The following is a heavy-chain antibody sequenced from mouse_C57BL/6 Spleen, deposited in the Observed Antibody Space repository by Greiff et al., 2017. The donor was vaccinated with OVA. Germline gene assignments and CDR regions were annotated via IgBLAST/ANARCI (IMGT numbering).Heavy chain of an antibody. CDR3: ARPLTTVVAKGFAY. CDR2: ISSGSSTI. V-gene: IGHV5-17*01. CDR1: GFTFSDYG. Sequence: DVHLVESGGGLVKPGGSLKLSCAASGFTFSDYGMHWVRQAPEKGLEWVAYISSGSSTIYYADTVKGRFTISRDNAKNTLFLQMTSLRSEDTAMYYCARPLTTVVAKGFAYWGQGTLVTVSA. J-gene: IGHJ3*01. D-gene: IGHD1-1*01.